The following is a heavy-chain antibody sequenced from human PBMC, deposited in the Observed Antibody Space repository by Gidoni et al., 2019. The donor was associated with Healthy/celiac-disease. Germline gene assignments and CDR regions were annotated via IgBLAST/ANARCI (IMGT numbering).Heavy chain of an antibody. J-gene: IGHJ5*02. CDR1: GYTCTSYD. Sequence: QVQLGQSGAEVKKPGASVTVSCKASGYTCTSYDINWLRQATGQGREWMGWMNPNSGNTGYSQKFQCRVTMTRNTSISTAYMELSSLRSEDTAVYYCARSGEAGTPSWGQGTLVTVSS. D-gene: IGHD6-13*01. CDR2: MNPNSGNT. V-gene: IGHV1-8*01. CDR3: ARSGEAGTPS.